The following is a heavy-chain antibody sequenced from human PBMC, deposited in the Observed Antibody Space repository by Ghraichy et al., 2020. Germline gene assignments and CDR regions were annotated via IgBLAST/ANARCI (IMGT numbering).Heavy chain of an antibody. CDR2: TYYRSKWYN. J-gene: IGHJ4*02. CDR3: ARAIDPPRAFDF. V-gene: IGHV6-1*01. Sequence: SQTLSLTCAISGDSVTSNSAAWNWVRLSPSRGLEWLGRTYYRSKWYNDYGGSVRSRVSVSPETSKNQFSLQLNSVTPEDTAVYFCARAIDPPRAFDFWGQEFLVTVSS. CDR1: GDSVTSNSAA.